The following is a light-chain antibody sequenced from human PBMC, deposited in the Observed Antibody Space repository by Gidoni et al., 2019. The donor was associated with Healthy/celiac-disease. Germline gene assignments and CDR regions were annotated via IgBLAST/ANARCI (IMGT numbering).Light chain of an antibody. V-gene: IGKV2-28*01. Sequence: DIVMTQSPLSLPVTPGEPASISCRSSQSLLHSNGYNYLDWYLQKPGQSPQLLIYLGSNRASGVPDRFSGSGSGTDFTLKISRVEAEDVGVYYCMQALQTRPYTFGQXTKLEIK. CDR3: MQALQTRPYT. CDR2: LGS. CDR1: QSLLHSNGYNY. J-gene: IGKJ2*01.